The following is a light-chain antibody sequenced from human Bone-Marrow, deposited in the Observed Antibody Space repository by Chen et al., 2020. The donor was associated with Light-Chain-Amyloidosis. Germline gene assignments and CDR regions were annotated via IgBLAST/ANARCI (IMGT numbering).Light chain of an antibody. J-gene: IGKJ4*01. V-gene: IGKV3-20*01. CDR3: QQYGTSPLT. CDR2: GSS. CDR1: QTISSNY. Sequence: EIVLTQSPGTLSLSPGEGANLSCRASQTISSNYLTWYQQKFGQAPRLLIYGSSSRATGIPDRFTGSGSGTDFTLTINILKPEDFAMYYCQQYGTSPLTFGGGTKVEFK.